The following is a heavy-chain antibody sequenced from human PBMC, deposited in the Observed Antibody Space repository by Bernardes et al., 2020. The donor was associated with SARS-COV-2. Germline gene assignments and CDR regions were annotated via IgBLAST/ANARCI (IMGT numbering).Heavy chain of an antibody. V-gene: IGHV3-21*01. CDR2: ISSSSSYI. D-gene: IGHD6-13*01. CDR1: GFTFSSYS. Sequence: GGSLRLSCAASGFTFSSYSMNWVRQAPGKGLEWVSSISSSSSYIYYADSVKGRFTISRDNAKNSLYLQMNSLRAEDTAVYYCAREPLGGIAVAADSFDYWCQGTLVTVSS. CDR3: AREPLGGIAVAADSFDY. J-gene: IGHJ4*02.